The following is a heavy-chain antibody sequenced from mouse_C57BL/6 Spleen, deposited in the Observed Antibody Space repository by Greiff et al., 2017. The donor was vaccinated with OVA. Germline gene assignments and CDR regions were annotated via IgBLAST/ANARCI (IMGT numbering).Heavy chain of an antibody. CDR3: ARGADYRGFAY. CDR2: INPGSGGT. D-gene: IGHD2-4*01. V-gene: IGHV1-54*01. CDR1: GYAFTNYL. Sequence: VHLVESGAELVRPGTSVKVSCKASGYAFTNYLIEWVKQRPGQGLEWIGVINPGSGGTNYNEKFKGKATLTADKSSSTAYMQLSSLTSEDSAVYFCARGADYRGFAYWGQGTLVTVSA. J-gene: IGHJ3*01.